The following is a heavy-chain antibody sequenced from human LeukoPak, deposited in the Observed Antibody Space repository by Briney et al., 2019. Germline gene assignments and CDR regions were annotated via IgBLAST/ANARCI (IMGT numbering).Heavy chain of an antibody. Sequence: PGGSLRLSCAASGFTFSSYAMHWVRQAPGKGLEYVSAISSNGGSTYYANSVKGRFTISRDNSKNTLYLQMGSLRAEDMAVYYRARDRGWGSFPLYYFDYWGQGTLVTVSS. CDR2: ISSNGGST. V-gene: IGHV3-64*01. D-gene: IGHD3-10*01. CDR1: GFTFSSYA. J-gene: IGHJ4*02. CDR3: ARDRGWGSFPLYYFDY.